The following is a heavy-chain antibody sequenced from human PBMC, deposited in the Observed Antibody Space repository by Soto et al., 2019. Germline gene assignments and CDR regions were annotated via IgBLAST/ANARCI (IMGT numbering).Heavy chain of an antibody. J-gene: IGHJ6*02. V-gene: IGHV3-9*01. CDR2: ISWNGDTM. CDR1: GFTFDDYA. D-gene: IGHD3-3*01. CDR3: AKDSGRYDFYALAV. Sequence: EVQLVQSGGGWVQPGRTLRLSCEASGFTFDDYAMHWVRQVPGKGLEWVSGISWNGDTMVYAGSVRGRFTISRDNSRNSVYLQMTGLRREDTAIYYCAKDSGRYDFYALAVWGQGTTVTVSS.